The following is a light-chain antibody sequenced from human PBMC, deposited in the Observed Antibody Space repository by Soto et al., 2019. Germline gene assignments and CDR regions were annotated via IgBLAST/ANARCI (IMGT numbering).Light chain of an antibody. CDR1: QSVSSN. CDR3: QQYNIWPPLT. CDR2: GAS. V-gene: IGKV3-15*01. J-gene: IGKJ4*01. Sequence: EIVMTQSPATLSVSPGERATLSCRASQSVSSNLAWYKQKPGQAPKLLIYGASTRATGIPARFSGSGSGTEFTLTISSLQSEDFAVYYCQQYNIWPPLTFGGGTQVEIK.